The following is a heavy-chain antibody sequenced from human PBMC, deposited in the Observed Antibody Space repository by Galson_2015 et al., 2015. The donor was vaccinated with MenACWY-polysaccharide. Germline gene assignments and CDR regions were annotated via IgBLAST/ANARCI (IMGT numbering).Heavy chain of an antibody. CDR3: ASDRARIAAAGYYYGMDV. Sequence: SLRLSCAASGFTFSSYSMNWVRQAPGKGLEWVSSISSSSSYIYYADSVKGRFTISRDNAKNSLYLQMNSLRAEDTAVYYCASDRARIAAAGYYYGMDVWGQGTTVTVSS. CDR2: ISSSSSYI. D-gene: IGHD6-13*01. V-gene: IGHV3-21*01. CDR1: GFTFSSYS. J-gene: IGHJ6*02.